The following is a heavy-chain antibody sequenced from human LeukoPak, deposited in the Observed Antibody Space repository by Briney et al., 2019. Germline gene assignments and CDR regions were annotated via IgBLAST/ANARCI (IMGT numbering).Heavy chain of an antibody. CDR2: IKSDGSST. Sequence: GGSLRLSCVASGFTFSSYWMHWVRHAPGKGLVWVSRIKSDGSSTTYADSVKGRFTISRDNSKNTLYLQMNSLRAEDTAVYYCARASRGNKLRYFDWLSDYWGQGTLVTVSS. V-gene: IGHV3-74*01. D-gene: IGHD3-9*01. CDR3: ARASRGNKLRYFDWLSDY. CDR1: GFTFSSYW. J-gene: IGHJ4*02.